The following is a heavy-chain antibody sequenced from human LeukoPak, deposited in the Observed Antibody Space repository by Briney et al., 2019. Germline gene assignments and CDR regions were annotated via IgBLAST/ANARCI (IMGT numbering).Heavy chain of an antibody. CDR1: GYTFTSYD. D-gene: IGHD6-13*01. J-gene: IGHJ5*02. CDR3: ARFWSSSWPGPGFDP. CDR2: MNPNSGNT. Sequence: ASVKVSCKASGYTFTSYDINWVRQATGQGLEWMGWMNPNSGNTGYAQKFQGRVTITRNTSISTAYMELSSLRSEDTAVYYCARFWSSSWPGPGFDPWGQGTLVTVTS. V-gene: IGHV1-8*01.